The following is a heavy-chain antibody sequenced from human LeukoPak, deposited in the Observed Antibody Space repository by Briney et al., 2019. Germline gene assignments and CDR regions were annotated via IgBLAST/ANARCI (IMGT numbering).Heavy chain of an antibody. Sequence: PGGSLRLSCAASGFTFSSYGMHWVRQAPGKGLEWVAVISYDGSNKYYADSVKGRFTISRDNAKNSLYLQMNSLRAEDTAVYYCARGRYYYGSWYMDVWGQGTTVTVSS. CDR2: ISYDGSNK. D-gene: IGHD3-10*01. CDR1: GFTFSSYG. CDR3: ARGRYYYGSWYMDV. V-gene: IGHV3-30*03. J-gene: IGHJ6*02.